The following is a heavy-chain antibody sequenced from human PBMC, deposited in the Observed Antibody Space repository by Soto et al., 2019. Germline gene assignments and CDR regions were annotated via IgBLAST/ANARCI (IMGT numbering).Heavy chain of an antibody. V-gene: IGHV4-39*01. Sequence: PSETLSLTCTVSGGSISSSSYYWGWILQPPGKGLEWIGSIYYSGSTYYNPSLKSRVTISVDTSKNQFSLKLSSVTAADTAVYYCARHGDDYGGYVSGYFDYWGQGTQVTVSS. CDR1: GGSISSSSYY. CDR3: ARHGDDYGGYVSGYFDY. J-gene: IGHJ4*02. CDR2: IYYSGST. D-gene: IGHD4-17*01.